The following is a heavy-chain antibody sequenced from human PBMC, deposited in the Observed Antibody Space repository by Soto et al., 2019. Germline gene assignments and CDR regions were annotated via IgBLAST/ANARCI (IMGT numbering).Heavy chain of an antibody. J-gene: IGHJ4*02. CDR1: GGSISSSSYY. CDR2: IYYSGIT. V-gene: IGHV4-39*01. Sequence: QLQLQESGPGLVKPSETLSLTCTVSGGSISSSSYYWGWIRQPPGKGLEWIGSIYYSGITYYKPSLKSRVTISVDTSKNQFSLKLSSVTAADTAVYYCARHKEMATIDWGQGTLVTVSS. D-gene: IGHD5-12*01. CDR3: ARHKEMATID.